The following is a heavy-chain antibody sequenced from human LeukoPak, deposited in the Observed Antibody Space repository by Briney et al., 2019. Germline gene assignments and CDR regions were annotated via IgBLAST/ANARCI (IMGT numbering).Heavy chain of an antibody. CDR2: ISAYNGNT. Sequence: ASVKVSCKASGYTFTSYGISWVRQAPGQGLEWMGWISAYNGNTNYAQKLQGRVTVTTDTSTSTAYMELRSLRSDDTAVYYCARESYSSSWYRLNYGMDVWGQGTTVTVSS. D-gene: IGHD6-13*01. CDR1: GYTFTSYG. V-gene: IGHV1-18*01. J-gene: IGHJ6*02. CDR3: ARESYSSSWYRLNYGMDV.